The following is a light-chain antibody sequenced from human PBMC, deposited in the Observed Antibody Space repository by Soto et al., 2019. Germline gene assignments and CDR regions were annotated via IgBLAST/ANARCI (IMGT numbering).Light chain of an antibody. CDR1: SSGIGSYNL. Sequence: QSALSQPASVSGSPGQSVTISCTGTSSGIGSYNLVSWYHHRPGQAPKLVIYEVTRRPSVDSNRFSGSKSGNTASLTIAGLQPDDEGDYYCCSYAGGRTFVVFGGGTQLTVL. CDR3: CSYAGGRTFVV. CDR2: EVT. J-gene: IGLJ3*02. V-gene: IGLV2-23*02.